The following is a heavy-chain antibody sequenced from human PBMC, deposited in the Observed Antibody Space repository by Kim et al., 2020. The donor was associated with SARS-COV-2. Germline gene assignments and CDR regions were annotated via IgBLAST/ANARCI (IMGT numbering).Heavy chain of an antibody. CDR3: ARTYCSGGSCPTPYYYYGMDV. J-gene: IGHJ6*02. CDR2: IIPIFGTA. CDR1: GGTFSSYA. D-gene: IGHD2-15*01. Sequence: SVKVSCKASGGTFSSYAISWVRQAPGQGLEWMGGIIPIFGTANYAQKFQGRVTITADESTSTPYMELSSLRSEDTAVYYCARTYCSGGSCPTPYYYYGMDVWGQGTTVTVSS. V-gene: IGHV1-69*13.